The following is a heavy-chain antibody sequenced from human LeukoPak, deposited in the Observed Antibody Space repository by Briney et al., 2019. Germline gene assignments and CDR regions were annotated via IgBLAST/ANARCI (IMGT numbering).Heavy chain of an antibody. CDR1: GFIFNNYG. D-gene: IGHD3/OR15-3a*01. CDR3: AKVVPFELGFDY. V-gene: IGHV3-33*06. J-gene: IGHJ4*02. Sequence: GRSLRLSCAASGFIFNNYGMHWVRQAPGKGLEWVAVIWFDGSNEDYADSVKGRFTISRDNSKNTLFLQMNSLRAEDTAVYYCAKVVPFELGFDYWGQGTLVTVSS. CDR2: IWFDGSNE.